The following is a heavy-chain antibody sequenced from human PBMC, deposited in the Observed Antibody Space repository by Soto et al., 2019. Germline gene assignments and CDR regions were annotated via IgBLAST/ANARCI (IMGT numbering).Heavy chain of an antibody. CDR2: ISAYNGST. Sequence: GASVKVSCKASGYTFTSYGISWVRQAPGQGLEWMGWISAYNGSTNYAQKLQGRVTMTTDTSTSTAYMELRSLRSDDTAVYYCASTMRYDFWSGSDRFDYWGQGTLVTVSS. V-gene: IGHV1-18*01. J-gene: IGHJ4*02. D-gene: IGHD3-3*01. CDR3: ASTMRYDFWSGSDRFDY. CDR1: GYTFTSYG.